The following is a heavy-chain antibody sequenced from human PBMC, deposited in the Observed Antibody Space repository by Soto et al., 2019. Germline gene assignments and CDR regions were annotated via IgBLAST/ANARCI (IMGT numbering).Heavy chain of an antibody. V-gene: IGHV3-21*01. D-gene: IGHD2-2*01. Sequence: GSLRLSCAASGFTFSSYSMNWVRQAPGKGLEWVSSISSSSSYIYYADSVKGRFTISRDNAKNSLYLQMNSLRAEDTAVYYCARDYRTVVPVFQHWGQGTLVTVSS. CDR3: ARDYRTVVPVFQH. CDR1: GFTFSSYS. J-gene: IGHJ1*01. CDR2: ISSSSSYI.